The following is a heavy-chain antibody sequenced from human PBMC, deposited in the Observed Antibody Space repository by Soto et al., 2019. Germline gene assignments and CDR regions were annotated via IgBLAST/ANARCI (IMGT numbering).Heavy chain of an antibody. CDR2: INSDGSST. J-gene: IGHJ4*02. CDR1: GFTFSSYW. Sequence: VGSLRLSCAASGFTFSSYWMHWVRQAPGKGLVWVSRINSDGSSTSYADSVKGRFTISRDNAKNTLYLQMNSLRAEDTAVYYCARPPGSGYYHHFDYWGQGTLVTVSS. D-gene: IGHD3-22*01. CDR3: ARPPGSGYYHHFDY. V-gene: IGHV3-74*01.